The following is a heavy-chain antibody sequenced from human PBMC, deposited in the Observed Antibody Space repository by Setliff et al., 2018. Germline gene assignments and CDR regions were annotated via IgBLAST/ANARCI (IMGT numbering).Heavy chain of an antibody. V-gene: IGHV4-61*02. CDR1: GGSITSGSYY. Sequence: PSETLSLTCAVSGGSITSGSYYWSWIRQPAGEGLEWIGRLHTSGTTVYNPSLKGRATISVDTSTNHFSLKLTSVTAADTAVYYCARDNTIVGATDYWGQGALVTVSS. CDR2: LHTSGTT. CDR3: ARDNTIVGATDY. J-gene: IGHJ4*02. D-gene: IGHD1-26*01.